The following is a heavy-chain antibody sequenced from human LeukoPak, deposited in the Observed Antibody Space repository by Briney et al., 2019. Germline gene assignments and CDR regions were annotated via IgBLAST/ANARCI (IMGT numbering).Heavy chain of an antibody. J-gene: IGHJ2*01. Sequence: GGSLRLSCAASGFTFSDYYMSWIRQAPGKGLEWVSYISSSGSTIYYADSVKGRFTISRDNAKNSLYLQMNSLRAEGTAVYYCASQEDYYDSSGWYFDLWGRGTLVTVSS. D-gene: IGHD3-22*01. CDR2: ISSSGSTI. CDR3: ASQEDYYDSSGWYFDL. V-gene: IGHV3-11*04. CDR1: GFTFSDYY.